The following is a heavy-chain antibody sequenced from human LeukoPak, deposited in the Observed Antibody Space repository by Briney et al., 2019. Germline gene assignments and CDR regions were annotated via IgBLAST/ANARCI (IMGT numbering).Heavy chain of an antibody. V-gene: IGHV3-15*01. J-gene: IGHJ3*02. CDR2: IKSKTDGGTT. CDR3: TTDGILGYCSSTSCQQDAFDI. CDR1: VFTYSKAW. D-gene: IGHD2-2*01. Sequence: GGALRLSCPASVFTYSKAWMSWVRQAPAKGREGVGRIKSKTDGGTTDYAAPVKRRFTISRDDSKNTLYLQMNSLKSEDTAVYYCTTDGILGYCSSTSCQQDAFDIWGQGTMVTVSS.